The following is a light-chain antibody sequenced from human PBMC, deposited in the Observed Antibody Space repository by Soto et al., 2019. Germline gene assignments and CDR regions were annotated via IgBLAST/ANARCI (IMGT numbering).Light chain of an antibody. Sequence: EIVLTQSPATLSLSPGERATLSCRASQSISSYLAWYQQKPGQAPRLIINGVYTRASGVPDRFSGRGSGTDFTLTISRLEPEDFAVYYCQQRSNWPPITFGQGTRLEIK. J-gene: IGKJ5*01. CDR3: QQRSNWPPIT. V-gene: IGKV3-11*01. CDR1: QSISSY. CDR2: GVY.